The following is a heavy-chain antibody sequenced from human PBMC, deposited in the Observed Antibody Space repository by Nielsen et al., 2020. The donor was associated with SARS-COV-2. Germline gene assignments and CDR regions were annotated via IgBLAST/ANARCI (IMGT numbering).Heavy chain of an antibody. D-gene: IGHD6-19*01. J-gene: IGHJ4*02. CDR1: GFTFSSYW. CDR2: ISSSGSTI. Sequence: GESLKISCAASGFTFSSYWMSWIRQAPGKGLEWVSYISSSGSTIYYADSVKGRFTISRDNAKNSLYLQMNSLRAEDTAVYYCARVQQWLSTSPPDYWGQGTLVTVSS. V-gene: IGHV3-11*01. CDR3: ARVQQWLSTSPPDY.